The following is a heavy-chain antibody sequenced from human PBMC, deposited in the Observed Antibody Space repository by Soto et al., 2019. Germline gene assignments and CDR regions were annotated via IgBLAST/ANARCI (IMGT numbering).Heavy chain of an antibody. J-gene: IGHJ6*04. V-gene: IGHV4-34*01. D-gene: IGHD3-3*01. CDR1: GGSFSGYF. CDR3: AREIGVLRFFRPMDV. Sequence: SETLSLTCAVYGGSFSGYFWSWIRQPPGKGLEWIGEINHSGSTNYNPSLKSRVTISVDTSKNQFSLKLSSVTAADTAVYYCAREIGVLRFFRPMDVWGKGTTVTVSS. CDR2: INHSGST.